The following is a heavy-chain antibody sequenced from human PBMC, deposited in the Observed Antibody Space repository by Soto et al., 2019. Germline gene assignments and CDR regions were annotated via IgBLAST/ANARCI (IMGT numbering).Heavy chain of an antibody. Sequence: SVKVSCKASGGTFRNHVFNWVRQAPGQGLEWMGGIIPIIGTPNYAQKFQGRVTITADASTNTVYLDVSSLRSQDTAVYYCARDLEFRDGNISHLDYWGQGTLVTVS. CDR1: GGTFRNHV. CDR3: ARDLEFRDGNISHLDY. D-gene: IGHD3-10*01. J-gene: IGHJ4*02. CDR2: IIPIIGTP. V-gene: IGHV1-69*13.